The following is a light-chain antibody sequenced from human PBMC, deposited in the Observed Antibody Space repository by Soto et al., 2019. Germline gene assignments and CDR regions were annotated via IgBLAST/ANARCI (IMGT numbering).Light chain of an antibody. Sequence: QSVLTQPPSVSGAPGQRVTISCTGSSSNIGAGYDVHWYQQLPGTAPKLLIYGNSNRPSGVPDRFSGSKSGTSASLAITGLQAEDEADYYCQSYDSSPRAVVFGGGTKLNVL. CDR1: SSNIGAGYD. CDR3: QSYDSSPRAVV. CDR2: GNS. J-gene: IGLJ2*01. V-gene: IGLV1-40*01.